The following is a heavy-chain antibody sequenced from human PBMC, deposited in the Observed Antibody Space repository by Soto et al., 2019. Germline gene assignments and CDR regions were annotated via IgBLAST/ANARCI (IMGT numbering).Heavy chain of an antibody. J-gene: IGHJ4*02. Sequence: GASVKVSCKASGYTFTSYGISWVRQAPGQGLEWMGWISAYNGNTNYAQKLQGRVTMTTDTSTSTAYMELRSLRSDDTAMYYCARDAAVPGETDRFDYWGQGTLVTVSS. V-gene: IGHV1-18*04. CDR1: GYTFTSYG. D-gene: IGHD6-19*01. CDR2: ISAYNGNT. CDR3: ARDAAVPGETDRFDY.